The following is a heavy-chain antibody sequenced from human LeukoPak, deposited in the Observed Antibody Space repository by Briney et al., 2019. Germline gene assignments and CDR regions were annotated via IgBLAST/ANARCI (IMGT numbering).Heavy chain of an antibody. CDR2: ISYDATNK. J-gene: IGHJ4*02. D-gene: IGHD1-26*01. Sequence: GGSLRLSCAASGFTFINYGMHWVRQAPGKGLEWVAVISYDATNKYYADSVKGRFTISRDNAKNTLHLQMNSLRVEDTAVYYCARDVSGSSDYWGQGTLVTVSS. CDR1: GFTFINYG. CDR3: ARDVSGSSDY. V-gene: IGHV3-30*03.